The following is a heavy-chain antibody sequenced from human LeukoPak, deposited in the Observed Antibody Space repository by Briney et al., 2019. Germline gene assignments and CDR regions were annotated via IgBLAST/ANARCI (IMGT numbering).Heavy chain of an antibody. Sequence: GGSLRLSCAASGFTFSSYSMNWVRQAPGKGLEWVSSISSSSSYIYYADSVKGRFTISRDNAKNSLYLQMNSLRAEDTAVYYCARDLGYSGYDSALDYWGQGTLVTVSS. CDR1: GFTFSSYS. D-gene: IGHD5-12*01. CDR3: ARDLGYSGYDSALDY. J-gene: IGHJ4*02. V-gene: IGHV3-21*01. CDR2: ISSSSSYI.